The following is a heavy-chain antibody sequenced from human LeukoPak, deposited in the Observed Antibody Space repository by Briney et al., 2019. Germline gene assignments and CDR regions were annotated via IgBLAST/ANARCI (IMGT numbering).Heavy chain of an antibody. CDR3: AKDRSSSFSGFLEY. Sequence: GGSLRLSCAASGFTFSSYAMNWVRQAPGKGLEWVSAMSYSGSSTYYADSVKGRFTISRDNTKNTLYLQMNSLRAEDTAVYYCAKDRSSSFSGFLEYWGQGTLVTVSS. CDR1: GFTFSSYA. J-gene: IGHJ4*02. CDR2: MSYSGSST. V-gene: IGHV3-23*01. D-gene: IGHD6-6*01.